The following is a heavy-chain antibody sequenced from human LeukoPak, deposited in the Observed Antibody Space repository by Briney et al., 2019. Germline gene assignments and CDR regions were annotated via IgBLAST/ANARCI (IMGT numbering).Heavy chain of an antibody. CDR2: IKQDGSEK. J-gene: IGHJ5*02. D-gene: IGHD2-2*01. V-gene: IGHV3-7*01. CDR3: ARLIVVVPAAIGERGGNWFDP. CDR1: GFTFSSYW. Sequence: GGSLRLSCAASGFTFSSYWMSWVRQAPGKGLEWVANIKQDGSEKYYVDSVKGRFTISRDNAKNSLYLQMNSLRAEDTAVHYCARLIVVVPAAIGERGGNWFDPWGQGTLVTVSS.